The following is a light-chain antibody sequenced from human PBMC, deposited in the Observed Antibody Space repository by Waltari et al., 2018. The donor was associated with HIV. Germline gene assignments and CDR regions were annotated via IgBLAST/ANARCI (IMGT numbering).Light chain of an antibody. CDR2: EVT. CDR3: TSYTSSSTLGV. CDR1: TSAVGGFDY. J-gene: IGLJ2*01. Sequence: QSALTQPASVSGSPGQSVTISCTGTTSAVGGFDYFRWYQHPPGKAPKLIIYEVTNRPSGVSTRFSGSKSGNTASLTISGLQAEDEADYFCTSYTSSSTLGVFGGGTRLTVL. V-gene: IGLV2-14*01.